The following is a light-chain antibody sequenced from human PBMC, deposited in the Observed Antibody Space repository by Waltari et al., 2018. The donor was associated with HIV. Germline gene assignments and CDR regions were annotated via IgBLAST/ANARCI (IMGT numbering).Light chain of an antibody. V-gene: IGKV3-20*01. CDR2: GAS. Sequence: EIVLTQYPGTLSLSQGERATLSCRASQSVSRSYLAWYQQKPGQTPRLLIYGASSRATGIPDRFSGSGSGTDFTLTISRLEPEDFAVYYCQQYGSSPPLTFGPGTKVDIK. J-gene: IGKJ3*01. CDR3: QQYGSSPPLT. CDR1: QSVSRSY.